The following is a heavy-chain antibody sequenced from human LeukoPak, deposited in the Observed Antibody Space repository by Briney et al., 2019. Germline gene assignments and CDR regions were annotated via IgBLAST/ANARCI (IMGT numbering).Heavy chain of an antibody. CDR3: AASGSAAGLFDY. CDR2: ISGSGGST. D-gene: IGHD6-13*01. J-gene: IGHJ4*02. Sequence: PGGSLRLSCAASGFTFSSYAMSWVRQAPGKGLEWVSAISGSGGSTYYADSVKGRFTISRDNSKNTLYLQMNSLRAEDTAVYYCAASGSAAGLFDYWGQGTLVTVSS. CDR1: GFTFSSYA. V-gene: IGHV3-23*01.